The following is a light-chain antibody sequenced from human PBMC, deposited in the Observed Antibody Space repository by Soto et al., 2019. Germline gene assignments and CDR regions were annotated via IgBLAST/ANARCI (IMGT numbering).Light chain of an antibody. V-gene: IGKV2-28*01. CDR2: FCS. CDR3: MQYQQTPPT. Sequence: DIVMTQSPLSLPVTPGEPASISCSSSQSLLQSNGYNYLDWYLQKPGQSPQLLIFFCSYRASGVPDRFSCSGSGTDITLKIRSVEADDVGIYYCMQYQQTPPTFGQGTRVEIK. CDR1: QSLLQSNGYNY. J-gene: IGKJ1*01.